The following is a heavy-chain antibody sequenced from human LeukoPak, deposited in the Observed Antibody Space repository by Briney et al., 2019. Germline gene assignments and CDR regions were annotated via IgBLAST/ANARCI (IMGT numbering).Heavy chain of an antibody. D-gene: IGHD3-9*01. V-gene: IGHV4-59*01. Sequence: SETLSLTCAVSGDSISSYYWSWIRQPPGKGLEWIGNIYYSGSTNYNPSLKSRVTISVDTSENQFSLKLSSVTAADTAVYYCTRYGNYDILTDYSRAFDIWGQGTMVTVSS. CDR2: IYYSGST. CDR1: GDSISSYY. CDR3: TRYGNYDILTDYSRAFDI. J-gene: IGHJ3*02.